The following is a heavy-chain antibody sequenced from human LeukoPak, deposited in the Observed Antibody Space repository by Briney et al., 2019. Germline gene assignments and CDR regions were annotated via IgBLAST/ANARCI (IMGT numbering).Heavy chain of an antibody. Sequence: GGSLRLSCEASGFPFGSYPMGWVRQAPGKGLKGVSAISGSGGSTYYADSVKGRFTISRDNSKNTLYLQMNSLRAEDTAVYYCAKDQWSSYGYSAPVDYWGQGTLVTVSS. D-gene: IGHD5-18*01. J-gene: IGHJ4*02. CDR1: GFPFGSYP. V-gene: IGHV3-23*01. CDR2: ISGSGGST. CDR3: AKDQWSSYGYSAPVDY.